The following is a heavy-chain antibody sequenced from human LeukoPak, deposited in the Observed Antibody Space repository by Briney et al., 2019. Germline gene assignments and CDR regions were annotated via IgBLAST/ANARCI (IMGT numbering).Heavy chain of an antibody. CDR3: ARVRDGSSSWYPLH. D-gene: IGHD6-13*01. J-gene: IGHJ4*02. V-gene: IGHV4-59*08. CDR1: GVSISTYY. CDR2: IYYSGST. Sequence: PSETLSLTCTASGVSISTYYWSWIRQPPGKGLEWIGYIYYSGSTNYNPSLKSRVTISVDTFKNQFSLKLSSVTAADTAVYYCARVRDGSSSWYPLHWGQGTLVTVSS.